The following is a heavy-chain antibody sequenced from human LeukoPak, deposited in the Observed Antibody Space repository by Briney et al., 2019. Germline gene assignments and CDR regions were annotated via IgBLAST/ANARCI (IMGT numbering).Heavy chain of an antibody. D-gene: IGHD3-22*01. V-gene: IGHV3-7*04. J-gene: IGHJ4*02. CDR2: IKQDGSEK. Sequence: GGSLRLSCAASGFTFSSYAMSWVRQAPGKGLEWVANIKQDGSEKYYVDSVKGRFTISRDNVKNSLFLQMNSLRVEDTAVYYCARAKRYYYDSSGWALYWGQGTLVTVSS. CDR1: GFTFSSYA. CDR3: ARAKRYYYDSSGWALY.